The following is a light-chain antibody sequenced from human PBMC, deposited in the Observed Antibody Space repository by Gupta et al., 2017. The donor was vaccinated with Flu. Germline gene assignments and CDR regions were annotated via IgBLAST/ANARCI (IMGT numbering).Light chain of an antibody. J-gene: IGLJ3*02. V-gene: IGLV2-14*01. CDR3: TSYTSSNNKV. CDR1: SSDIGGYNS. CDR2: EVS. Sequence: QSALTQPASVSGSPGQSIAISCTGTSSDIGGYNSVSWYQQHPGKAPKLLIYEVSNRPSGISDRFSGSKSGNTASPTISGLRSEDEAHDYCTSYTSSNNKVFGGGTKLTVL.